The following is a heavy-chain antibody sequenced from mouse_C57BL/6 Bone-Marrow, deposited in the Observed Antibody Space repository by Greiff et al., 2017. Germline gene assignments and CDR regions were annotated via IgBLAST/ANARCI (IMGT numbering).Heavy chain of an antibody. D-gene: IGHD2-4*01. CDR1: GYTFTNYW. Sequence: QVHLKQSGAELVRPGTSVKMSCKASGYTFTNYWIGWAKQRPGHGLEWIGDIYPGGGYTNYNEKFKGKATLTADKSSSTAYMQFSSLTSEDSAIYYCARSLYYDFSYAMDYWGQGTSVTVSS. CDR2: IYPGGGYT. V-gene: IGHV1-63*01. CDR3: ARSLYYDFSYAMDY. J-gene: IGHJ4*01.